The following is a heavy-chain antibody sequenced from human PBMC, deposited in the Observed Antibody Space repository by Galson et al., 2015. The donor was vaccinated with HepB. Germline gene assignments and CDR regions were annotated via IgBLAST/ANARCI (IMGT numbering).Heavy chain of an antibody. CDR2: IYYKSKWYN. J-gene: IGHJ3*01. D-gene: IGHD1-26*01. V-gene: IGHV6-1*01. Sequence: WVRQSPSRGLEWLGRIYYKSKWYNDYAVSVKSRITINPDTSKNQFSLQLNSVTPEDTAVYYCARDNRPPMSVRATTSAFNVWGQGTKVTVSS. CDR3: ARDNRPPMSVRATTSAFNV.